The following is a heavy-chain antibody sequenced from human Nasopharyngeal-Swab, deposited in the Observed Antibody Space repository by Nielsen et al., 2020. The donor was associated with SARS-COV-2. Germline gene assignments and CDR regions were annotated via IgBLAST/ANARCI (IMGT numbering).Heavy chain of an antibody. CDR2: SSHSGST. Sequence: SETLSLTCAVYGESFSGHYWTWIRQPPGKGLEWIGESSHSGSTNYNPSLKSRVTISVDTSKNQFSLKLSSVTAADTAVYYCAREFSSSYYYYYYMDVWGKGTTVTVSS. D-gene: IGHD6-6*01. J-gene: IGHJ6*03. CDR1: GESFSGHY. V-gene: IGHV4-34*01. CDR3: AREFSSSYYYYYYMDV.